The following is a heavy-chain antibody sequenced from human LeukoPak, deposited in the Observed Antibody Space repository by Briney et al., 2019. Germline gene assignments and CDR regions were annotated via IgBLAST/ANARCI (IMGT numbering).Heavy chain of an antibody. V-gene: IGHV4-34*01. Sequence: SETLSLTCAVYGGSFSGYYWSWIRQPPGKGLEWIGEINHSGSTNYNPSLKSRVTISVDTSKNQFSLKLSSVTAADTAVYYCHLYSSGWFHYFDYWGQGTLVTVSS. CDR2: INHSGST. D-gene: IGHD6-19*01. CDR1: GGSFSGYY. CDR3: HLYSSGWFHYFDY. J-gene: IGHJ4*02.